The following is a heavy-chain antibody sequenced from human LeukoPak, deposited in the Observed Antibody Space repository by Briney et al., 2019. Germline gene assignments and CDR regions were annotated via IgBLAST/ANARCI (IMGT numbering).Heavy chain of an antibody. CDR2: IKQDGSKK. Sequence: GGSLRLSCVASEFPFSSYWMTWVRQAPGKGLEWVANIKQDGSKKSYVDSVKGRFTISRDNAKNLLYLQMNSLIAEDTAIYYCTRVGYIDEGIDYWGQGTLVTVSS. CDR3: TRVGYIDEGIDY. D-gene: IGHD5-24*01. V-gene: IGHV3-7*04. J-gene: IGHJ4*02. CDR1: EFPFSSYW.